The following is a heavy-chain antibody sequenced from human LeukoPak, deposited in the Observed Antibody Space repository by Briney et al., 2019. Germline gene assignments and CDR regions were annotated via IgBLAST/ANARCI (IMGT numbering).Heavy chain of an antibody. CDR1: GGSISSGDYY. CDR3: ASSIAAAGTSFDY. V-gene: IGHV4-30-4*01. J-gene: IGHJ4*02. Sequence: SETLSLTCTVSGGSISSGDYYWSWIRQPPGKGLEWIGYIYYSGSTYYNPSLKSRVTISVDTSKNRFSLKLSSVTAADTAVYYCASSIAAAGTSFDYWGQGTLVTVSS. D-gene: IGHD6-13*01. CDR2: IYYSGST.